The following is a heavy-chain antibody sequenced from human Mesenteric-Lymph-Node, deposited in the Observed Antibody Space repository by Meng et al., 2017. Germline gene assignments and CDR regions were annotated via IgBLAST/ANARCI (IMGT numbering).Heavy chain of an antibody. D-gene: IGHD6-13*01. J-gene: IGHJ4*02. CDR2: IKRNSDGGTI. CDR1: GLSFTDAW. V-gene: IGHV3-15*01. Sequence: EVQWGGSGGGLVKPGGSLRLSCVASGLSFTDAWMSWVRQAPGKGLEWVGRIKRNSDGGTIDYAAPVKGRFTISRDDSKNTLYLQIDSLITEDTAVYFCATGAAAADHWGQGTLVTVSS. CDR3: ATGAAAADH.